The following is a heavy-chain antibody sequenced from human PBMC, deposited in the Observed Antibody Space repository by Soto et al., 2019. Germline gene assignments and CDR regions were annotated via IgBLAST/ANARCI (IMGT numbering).Heavy chain of an antibody. D-gene: IGHD4-17*01. CDR3: DRIHFGDEPSYYYYGFDV. Sequence: SETLSLTCSVSGGYITGADSYWFWIRKPPGKGLEWIGYIAYSGDTFNNPSLKSRVSISIDTSKTQFSLKLSSVTAADTAVYYCDRIHFGDEPSYYYYGFDVCGQGITVTV. J-gene: IGHJ6*02. CDR1: GGYITGADSY. V-gene: IGHV4-30-4*01. CDR2: IAYSGDT.